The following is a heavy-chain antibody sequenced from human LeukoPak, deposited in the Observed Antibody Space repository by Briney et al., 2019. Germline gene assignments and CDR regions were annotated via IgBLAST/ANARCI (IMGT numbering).Heavy chain of an antibody. CDR3: ARQSNIPRFFVSYGLSSGAFDI. Sequence: PSETLSLTCTVSGGSISSSSYYWGWIRQPPGKGLEWIGSIYYSGSTYYNPSLKSRVTISVDTSKNQFSLKLSSVTAADTAVYYCARQSNIPRFFVSYGLSSGAFDIWGQGTMVTVSS. CDR2: IYYSGST. J-gene: IGHJ3*02. V-gene: IGHV4-39*01. D-gene: IGHD5-18*01. CDR1: GGSISSSSYY.